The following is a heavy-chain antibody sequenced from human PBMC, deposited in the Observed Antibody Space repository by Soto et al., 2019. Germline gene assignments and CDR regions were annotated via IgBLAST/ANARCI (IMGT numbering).Heavy chain of an antibody. V-gene: IGHV3-21*01. CDR1: GFTFSSYS. CDR3: ARVRAYGYYSYYYMDV. Sequence: EVQLVESGGGLVKHGGSLRLSCAASGFTFSSYSMNWVRQAPGKGLEWVSSISSSSSYIYYADSVKGRFTISRDNAKNSLYLQMNSLRAEDTAVYYCARVRAYGYYSYYYMDVWGKGTTVTVSS. CDR2: ISSSSSYI. D-gene: IGHD4-17*01. J-gene: IGHJ6*03.